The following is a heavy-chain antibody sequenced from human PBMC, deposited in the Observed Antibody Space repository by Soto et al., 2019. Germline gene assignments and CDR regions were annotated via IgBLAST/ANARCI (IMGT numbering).Heavy chain of an antibody. V-gene: IGHV1-3*01. J-gene: IGHJ4*02. CDR2: INAGNGNT. CDR1: GYTFTSYA. CDR3: ASEYYDSSSYFIVY. D-gene: IGHD3-22*01. Sequence: QVQLVQSGAEVKKPGASVKVSCKASGYTFTSYAMHWVRQAPGQRLEWMGWINAGNGNTKYSQKFQGRVTITRDTSASTAYMELSSLRSEDTAVYYCASEYYDSSSYFIVYWGQGTLVTVSS.